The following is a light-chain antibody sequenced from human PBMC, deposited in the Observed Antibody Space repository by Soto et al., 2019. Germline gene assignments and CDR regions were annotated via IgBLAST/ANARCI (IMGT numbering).Light chain of an antibody. CDR1: QSVSSY. J-gene: IGKJ5*01. CDR2: DAS. Sequence: PGERATLSCRASQSVSSYLAWYQQKPGQAPRLLIYDASNRATGTPARFSGSGSGTDFTLTISSLEPEDFAVYYCQQRSNWITFGQGTRLEI. CDR3: QQRSNWIT. V-gene: IGKV3-11*01.